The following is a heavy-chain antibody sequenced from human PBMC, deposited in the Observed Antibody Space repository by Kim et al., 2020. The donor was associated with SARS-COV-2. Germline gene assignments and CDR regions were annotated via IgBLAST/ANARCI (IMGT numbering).Heavy chain of an antibody. CDR3: AREGEDQLPYYYYGMDV. CDR2: IWYDGSNK. CDR1: GFTFSSYG. Sequence: GGSLRLSCAASGFTFSSYGMHWVRQAPGKGLEWVAVIWYDGSNKYYADSVKGRFTISRDNSKNTLYLQMNSLRAEDTAVYYCAREGEDQLPYYYYGMDVWGQGTTVTVSS. D-gene: IGHD2-2*01. V-gene: IGHV3-33*08. J-gene: IGHJ6*02.